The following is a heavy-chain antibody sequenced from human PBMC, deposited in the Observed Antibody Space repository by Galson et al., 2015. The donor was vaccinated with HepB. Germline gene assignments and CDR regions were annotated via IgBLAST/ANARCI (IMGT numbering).Heavy chain of an antibody. Sequence: LSLTCTVSGGSISSSSYYWGWIRQPPGRGLEWIGSICYSGSTYYNPSLKSRVTISVDTSKNQFSLKLSSVTAADTAVYYCARRGSGWQGDAFDIWGQGTMVTVSS. J-gene: IGHJ3*02. CDR2: ICYSGST. CDR3: ARRGSGWQGDAFDI. D-gene: IGHD6-19*01. V-gene: IGHV4-39*01. CDR1: GGSISSSSYY.